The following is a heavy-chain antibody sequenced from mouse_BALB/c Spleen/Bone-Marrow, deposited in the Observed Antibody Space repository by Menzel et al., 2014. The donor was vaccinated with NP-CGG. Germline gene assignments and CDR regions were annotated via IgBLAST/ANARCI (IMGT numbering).Heavy chain of an antibody. J-gene: IGHJ3*01. CDR1: GFNIKDTY. CDR3: ANYYYGSSLFAY. D-gene: IGHD1-1*01. CDR2: IEPANGNT. Sequence: VQLQQSGAELVKPGASVKLSCTASGFNIKDTYMNWVKQRPEQGLEWIGRIEPANGNTKYDPKFQGKATITADTSSNTAYLQLSSLTSEDTAVYYCANYYYGSSLFAYWGQGTLVTVSA. V-gene: IGHV14-3*02.